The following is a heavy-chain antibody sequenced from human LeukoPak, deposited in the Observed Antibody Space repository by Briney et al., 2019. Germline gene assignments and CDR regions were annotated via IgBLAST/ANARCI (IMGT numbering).Heavy chain of an antibody. Sequence: GGSLRLSCAPSGFTFSDYYMGWVRQAPGRGRGWVGRTRNKAVSYTTEYAASVKGRFTISRNHSKNSLYLQMNSLKTEDTAIYYCTREREYIYGVPDVFDIWGQGTMVTVSS. CDR3: TREREYIYGVPDVFDI. J-gene: IGHJ3*02. CDR1: GFTFSDYY. D-gene: IGHD5-18*01. CDR2: TRNKAVSYTT. V-gene: IGHV3-72*01.